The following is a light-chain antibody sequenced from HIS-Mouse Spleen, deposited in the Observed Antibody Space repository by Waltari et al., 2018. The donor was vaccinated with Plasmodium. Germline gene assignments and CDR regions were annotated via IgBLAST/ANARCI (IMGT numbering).Light chain of an antibody. V-gene: IGLV1-47*01. J-gene: IGLJ3*02. Sequence: QSVLTQPPSASGTPGQRVTISCSGSSSNIGSNYVYWYQQPPGTAPKLPTYRKNTRRSGVPARFSGYKSGTSASLAISGLRSEDEADYYCAAWDDSLSGPWVFGGGTKLTVL. CDR1: SSNIGSNY. CDR2: RKN. CDR3: AAWDDSLSGPWV.